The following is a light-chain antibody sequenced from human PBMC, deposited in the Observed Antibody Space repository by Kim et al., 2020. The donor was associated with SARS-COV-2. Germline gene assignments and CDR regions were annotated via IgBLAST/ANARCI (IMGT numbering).Light chain of an antibody. J-gene: IGKJ1*01. CDR1: QDINIF. V-gene: IGKV1-9*01. CDR2: TAS. Sequence: DIQLTQSPSFLSASVGDRVTITCRASQDINIFLAWYQQKPGTVPNLLIYTASTLQSGVPSRFSGSGSGTEFTLTISSLQPEDFATYYCLQLNTYPRTFGQGTKVDIK. CDR3: LQLNTYPRT.